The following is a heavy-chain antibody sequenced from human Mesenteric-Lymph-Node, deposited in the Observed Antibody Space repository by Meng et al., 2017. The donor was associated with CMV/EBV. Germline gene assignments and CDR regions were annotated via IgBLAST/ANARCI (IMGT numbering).Heavy chain of an antibody. CDR2: ISNYGETT. CDR3: ARLLDD. J-gene: IGHJ4*02. V-gene: IGHV3-23*01. CDR1: GFTFNHYV. D-gene: IGHD2/OR15-2a*01. Sequence: GGSLRLSCAASGFTFNHYVMTWVRQTPVRGLEWVSDISNYGETTNYADSVKGRFTISRDNSKNALYLEMNSLRAEDTALYYCARLLDDWGQGTLVTVSS.